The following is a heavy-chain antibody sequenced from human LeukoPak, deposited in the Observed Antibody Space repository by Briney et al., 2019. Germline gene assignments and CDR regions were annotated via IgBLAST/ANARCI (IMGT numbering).Heavy chain of an antibody. V-gene: IGHV3-74*01. CDR2: INSDGSST. D-gene: IGHD3-10*01. CDR3: ARDYYGSGSLDY. Sequence: GGSLRLSCAASGFTFSSYWMHWVRQAPGKGLVWVSRINSDGSSTSYADSVKGRFTISRDNAKNTLYLQMGSLRAEDMAVYYCARDYYGSGSLDYWGQGTLVTVSS. CDR1: GFTFSSYW. J-gene: IGHJ4*02.